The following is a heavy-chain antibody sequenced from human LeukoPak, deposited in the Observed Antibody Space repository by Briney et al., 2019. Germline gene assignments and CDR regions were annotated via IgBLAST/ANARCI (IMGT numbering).Heavy chain of an antibody. CDR2: IIPIIGTA. D-gene: IGHD3-10*01. Sequence: GSSVKVSCKASGGTFSSYAISWVRQAPGQGLEWMGGIIPIIGTANYAQKFQGRVTITTDESTSTAYMELSSLRSEDTAVYYCARVPGFGEGYFDYWGQGTLVTVSS. CDR1: GGTFSSYA. V-gene: IGHV1-69*05. J-gene: IGHJ4*02. CDR3: ARVPGFGEGYFDY.